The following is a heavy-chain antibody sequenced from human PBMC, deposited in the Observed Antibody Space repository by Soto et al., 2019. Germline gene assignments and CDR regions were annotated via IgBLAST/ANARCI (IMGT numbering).Heavy chain of an antibody. CDR1: GYPVTAYY. Sequence: QLHLVHSGAVVKKPGASVTVSCSASGYPVTAYYMHWVRQAPGRGLEWMGGINPATGAAKYTQTFQGRVTLARDTSTNTVFMELSGLTSEDTAVFYRARGGGVGVAGSAAFDMWGQGTLVTVSS. V-gene: IGHV1-2*02. CDR2: INPATGAA. J-gene: IGHJ3*02. CDR3: ARGGGVGVAGSAAFDM. D-gene: IGHD3-3*01.